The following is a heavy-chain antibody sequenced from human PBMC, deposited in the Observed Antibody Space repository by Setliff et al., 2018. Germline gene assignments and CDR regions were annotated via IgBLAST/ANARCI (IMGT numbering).Heavy chain of an antibody. D-gene: IGHD6-19*01. J-gene: IGHJ4*02. V-gene: IGHV3-11*01. CDR1: GFTFSNYA. CDR2: ITSSGTTT. Sequence: GSLRLSCAASGFTFSNYAMTWIRQAPGKGLEWVSYITSSGTTTFNADSVKGRFTISRDNAKNSLFLQMNSLRAEDTAVYYCARSSGWYDYWGQGTLVTVSS. CDR3: ARSSGWYDY.